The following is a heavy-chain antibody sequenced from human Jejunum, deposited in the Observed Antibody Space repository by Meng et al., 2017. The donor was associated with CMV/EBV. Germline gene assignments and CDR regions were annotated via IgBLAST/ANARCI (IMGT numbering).Heavy chain of an antibody. Sequence: GFTFRNDWISWCRQAPGKGLEWVANIKEDGSEKYYVDSVKGRFTISRDNAKKSLYLQMNSLRAEDTAVYYSAISPKDVLLPVAMTGWGQGTLVTVSS. CDR2: IKEDGSEK. D-gene: IGHD3-22*01. CDR3: AISPKDVLLPVAMTG. J-gene: IGHJ4*01. CDR1: GFTFRNDW. V-gene: IGHV3-7*03.